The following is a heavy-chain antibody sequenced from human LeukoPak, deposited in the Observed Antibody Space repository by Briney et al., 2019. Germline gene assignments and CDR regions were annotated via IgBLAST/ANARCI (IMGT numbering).Heavy chain of an antibody. J-gene: IGHJ4*02. Sequence: PSETLSLTCTVSGGSISSSSYYWGWIRQPPGKGLEWIGSIYYSGSTYYNPSLKSRVTISVDTSKNQFSLKLSSVTAADTAVYYCARGRVRMRLELRFDYWGQGTLVTVSS. CDR2: IYYSGST. CDR1: GGSISSSSYY. CDR3: ARGRVRMRLELRFDY. V-gene: IGHV4-39*07. D-gene: IGHD1-7*01.